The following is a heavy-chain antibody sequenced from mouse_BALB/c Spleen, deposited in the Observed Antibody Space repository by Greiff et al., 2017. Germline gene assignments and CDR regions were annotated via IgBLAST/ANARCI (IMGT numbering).Heavy chain of an antibody. Sequence: EVKLVESGAELVKPGASVKLSCTASGFNIKDTYMHWVKQRPEQGLEWIGRIDPANGNTKYDPKFQGKATITADTSSNTAYLQLSSLTSEDTAVYYCARDYYYGSSWFAYWGQGTLVTVSA. V-gene: IGHV14-3*02. D-gene: IGHD1-1*01. J-gene: IGHJ3*01. CDR2: IDPANGNT. CDR1: GFNIKDTY. CDR3: ARDYYYGSSWFAY.